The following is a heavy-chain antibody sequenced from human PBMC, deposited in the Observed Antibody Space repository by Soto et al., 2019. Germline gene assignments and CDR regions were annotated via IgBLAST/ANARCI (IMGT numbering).Heavy chain of an antibody. D-gene: IGHD6-6*01. CDR2: INTRGDDK. CDR1: GFIFSDYY. CDR3: AKGRGYSSSSYFDP. Sequence: NPGGSLRLSCAASGFIFSDYYMSWFRQAPGKGLEWLSYINTRGDDKNYADSLRGRFTISRDNANNSLYLQMNSLRAEDTATYYCAKGRGYSSSSYFDPWGQGTLVTVSS. J-gene: IGHJ5*02. V-gene: IGHV3-11*01.